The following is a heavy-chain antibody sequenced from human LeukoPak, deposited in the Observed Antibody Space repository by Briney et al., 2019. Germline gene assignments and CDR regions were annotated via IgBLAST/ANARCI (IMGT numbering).Heavy chain of an antibody. CDR1: GFTFSSYA. CDR3: AKMPVSYSSGWSTFDY. J-gene: IGHJ4*02. V-gene: IGHV3-23*01. Sequence: AGGSLRLSCAASGFTFSSYAMSWVRQAPGKGLEWVSGISGSGDSTYYADSVKGRFTISRDNSKNTLYLQMNSLRAEDTAVYNCAKMPVSYSSGWSTFDYWGQGNLVTVSS. D-gene: IGHD6-19*01. CDR2: ISGSGDST.